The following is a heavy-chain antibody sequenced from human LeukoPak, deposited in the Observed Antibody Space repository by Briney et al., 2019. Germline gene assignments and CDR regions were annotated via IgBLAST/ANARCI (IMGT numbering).Heavy chain of an antibody. J-gene: IGHJ4*02. CDR1: GFTYSSYA. Sequence: GGSLRLSCAASGFTYSSYAMSWVRQAPGKGLEWVSAISGSGGSTYYADSVKGRFTISRDNSKNTLYLQMNSLRAEDTAVYYCAKDSGSGSYFGVIYYFDYWGQGTLVTVSS. CDR2: ISGSGGST. CDR3: AKDSGSGSYFGVIYYFDY. D-gene: IGHD1-26*01. V-gene: IGHV3-23*01.